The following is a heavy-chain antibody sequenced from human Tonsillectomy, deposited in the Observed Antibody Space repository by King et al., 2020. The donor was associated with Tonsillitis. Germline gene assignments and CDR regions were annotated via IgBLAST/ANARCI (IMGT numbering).Heavy chain of an antibody. D-gene: IGHD2-15*01. CDR2: ISGSGDHT. CDR1: GFTFTDYY. Sequence: VQLVESGGGLVKPGGSLRLSCAASGFTFTDYYIDWLRQAPGKGLEWVSYISGSGDHTNYGDSVRGRFTISRDNGRNSVFLQMNSLRAADTAVYYCARAGVLADFWGQGTLVTVSS. J-gene: IGHJ1*01. V-gene: IGHV3-11*06. CDR3: ARAGVLADF.